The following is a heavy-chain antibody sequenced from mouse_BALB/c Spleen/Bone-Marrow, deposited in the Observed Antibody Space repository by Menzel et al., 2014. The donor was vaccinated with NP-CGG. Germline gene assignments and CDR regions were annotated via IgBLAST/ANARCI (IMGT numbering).Heavy chain of an antibody. Sequence: VERQQSGAELGQPGASVKLSCKASGYTYTSYWMHWVKQRPGQGLEWIGEINPSNGRTNYNEKFKSKATLTVDKSSSTAYMQLSSLTSEDSAVYYCARGGRYDERTWFSYFGQTTPANISA. V-gene: IGHV1S81*02. D-gene: IGHD2-14*01. CDR2: INPSNGRT. CDR3: ARGGRYDERTWFSY. J-gene: IGHJ3*01. CDR1: GYTYTSYW.